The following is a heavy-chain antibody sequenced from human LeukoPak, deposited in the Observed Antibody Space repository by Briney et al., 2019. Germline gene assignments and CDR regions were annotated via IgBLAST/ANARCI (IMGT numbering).Heavy chain of an antibody. CDR3: ARDTGIAAARYWYFDL. CDR2: ISTYNGDT. D-gene: IGHD6-13*01. Sequence: GASVKVSCKTSGYSFPTYGINWVRQAPGQGLEWMGWISTYNGDTNYARKLHDRVTMTTDTSTSTAYMELRSLTSDDTAVYYCARDTGIAAARYWYFDLWGRGTLVTVSS. CDR1: GYSFPTYG. J-gene: IGHJ2*01. V-gene: IGHV1-18*01.